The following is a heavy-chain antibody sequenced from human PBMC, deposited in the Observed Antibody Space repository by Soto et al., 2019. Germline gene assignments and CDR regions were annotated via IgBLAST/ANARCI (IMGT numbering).Heavy chain of an antibody. CDR2: IYYTGST. V-gene: IGHV4-59*01. J-gene: IGHJ6*02. D-gene: IGHD4-4*01. Sequence: SETLSLTCTVSGRSISSYYWSWIRQPPGKGLEWIGYIYYTGSTNYNPSLKSRVTISVDTSKNHFSLKLSSVTAADTAVYYCARDGYTLTPNYYYGMDVWGQGTTVTVSS. CDR1: GRSISSYY. CDR3: ARDGYTLTPNYYYGMDV.